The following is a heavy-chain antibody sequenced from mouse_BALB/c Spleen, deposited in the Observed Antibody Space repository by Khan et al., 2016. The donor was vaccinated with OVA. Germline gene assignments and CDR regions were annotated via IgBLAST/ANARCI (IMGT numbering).Heavy chain of an antibody. Sequence: VQLQQSGPELMKPGTSVKISCKASGYSFTTYYIHWVIQSHGKSLEWIGYIDPFSGDTSYNQKFKGKATLAVDTSSSTAYIHLSNLTSEDSTVYYCTRHGYDAWFTYWGQGTLVTVSA. CDR1: GYSFTTYY. CDR2: IDPFSGDT. CDR3: TRHGYDAWFTY. D-gene: IGHD2-2*01. V-gene: IGHV1S135*01. J-gene: IGHJ3*01.